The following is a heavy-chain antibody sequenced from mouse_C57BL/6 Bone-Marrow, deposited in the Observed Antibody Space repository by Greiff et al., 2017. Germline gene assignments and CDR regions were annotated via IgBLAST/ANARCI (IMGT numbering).Heavy chain of an antibody. V-gene: IGHV5-17*01. CDR1: GFTFSDYG. CDR2: ISSGSSTI. D-gene: IGHD2-14*01. CDR3: AMRYRDY. J-gene: IGHJ2*01. Sequence: DVMLVESGGGLVKPGGSLKLSCAASGFTFSDYGMHWVRQAPEKGLEWVAYISSGSSTIYYADTVKGRFTISRDNAKNTLFLQMTSLRSEDTAMYYCAMRYRDYWGQGTTLTVSS.